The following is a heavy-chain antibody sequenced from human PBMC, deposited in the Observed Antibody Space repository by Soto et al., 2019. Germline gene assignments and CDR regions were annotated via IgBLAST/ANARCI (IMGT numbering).Heavy chain of an antibody. J-gene: IGHJ4*02. V-gene: IGHV3-30*18. Sequence: PGGSLRLSCAASGFTFSSYGMHWVRQAPGKGLEWVAVISYDGSNKYYADSVKGRFTISRDNSKNTLYLQMNSLGAEDTAVYYCAKDVGSSLPKYYFDYWGQGTQVTVSS. D-gene: IGHD6-13*01. CDR1: GFTFSSYG. CDR3: AKDVGSSLPKYYFDY. CDR2: ISYDGSNK.